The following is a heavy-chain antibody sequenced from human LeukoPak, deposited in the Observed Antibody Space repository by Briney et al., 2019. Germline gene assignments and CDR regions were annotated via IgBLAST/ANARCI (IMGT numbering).Heavy chain of an antibody. D-gene: IGHD1-26*01. CDR3: ARERGVGASPQPIDY. CDR1: GYTFTGYY. CDR2: INPNSGGT. Sequence: GASVKVSCKASGYTFTGYYMHWVRQAPGQGLEWMGRINPNSGGTNYAQKFQGRVTMTRDTSISTAYMELSRLRSDNTAVYYCARERGVGASPQPIDYWGQGTLVTVSS. J-gene: IGHJ4*02. V-gene: IGHV1-2*06.